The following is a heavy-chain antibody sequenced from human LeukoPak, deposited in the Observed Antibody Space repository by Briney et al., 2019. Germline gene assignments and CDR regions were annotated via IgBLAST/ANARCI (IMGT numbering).Heavy chain of an antibody. J-gene: IGHJ4*02. Sequence: SVKVSCKASGGTFSSYAISRVRQAPGQGLEWMEGIIPIFGTANYAQKFQGRVTITADESTSTAYMELSSLRSEDTAVYYCAFSPGSSSSWYGNIDYWGQGTLVTVSS. D-gene: IGHD6-13*01. CDR1: GGTFSSYA. CDR3: AFSPGSSSSWYGNIDY. V-gene: IGHV1-69*13. CDR2: IIPIFGTA.